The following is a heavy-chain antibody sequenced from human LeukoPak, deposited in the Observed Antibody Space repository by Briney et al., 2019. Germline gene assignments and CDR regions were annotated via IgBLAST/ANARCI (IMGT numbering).Heavy chain of an antibody. D-gene: IGHD6-19*01. V-gene: IGHV1-2*02. J-gene: IGHJ4*02. Sequence: ASVKVSCKASGYTFTGYYMHWVRQAPGQGLEWMGWINPNSGGTNYAQKFQGRVTMTRDTSISTAYMELRSLRSDDTAVYYCARDLKMGYSSGRYSWGTGSSNDYWGQGTLVTVSS. CDR1: GYTFTGYY. CDR2: INPNSGGT. CDR3: ARDLKMGYSSGRYSWGTGSSNDY.